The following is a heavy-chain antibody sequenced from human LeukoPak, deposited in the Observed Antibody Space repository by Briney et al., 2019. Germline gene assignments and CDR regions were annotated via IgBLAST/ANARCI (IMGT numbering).Heavy chain of an antibody. D-gene: IGHD6-19*01. V-gene: IGHV3-23*01. J-gene: IGHJ5*02. CDR3: AKYMGSGWYYPDWFDP. CDR2: ISGSGGST. Sequence: GGSLRLSCAASGFTFSSYAMSWVRRAPGKGLEWVSAISGSGGSTYYADSVKGRFTISRDNSKNTLYLQMNSLRAEDTAVYYCAKYMGSGWYYPDWFDPWGQGTLVTVSS. CDR1: GFTFSSYA.